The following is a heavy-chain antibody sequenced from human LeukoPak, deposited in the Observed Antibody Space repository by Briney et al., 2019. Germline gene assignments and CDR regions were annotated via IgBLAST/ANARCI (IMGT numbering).Heavy chain of an antibody. D-gene: IGHD2-15*01. V-gene: IGHV4-59*01. CDR2: IHYSGGN. CDR3: ARGNLSCRGGSCYPNWFDP. CDR1: SFTIYGIT. J-gene: IGHJ5*02. Sequence: PSVTLSCTSSVHSFTIYGITWVRQGQPPGKGLEWIGYIHYSGGNNHNPTLKRRVTSTVDTAKNQFSLKLSSVTAADTAVYYCARGNLSCRGGSCYPNWFDPWGQGTLVTVSS.